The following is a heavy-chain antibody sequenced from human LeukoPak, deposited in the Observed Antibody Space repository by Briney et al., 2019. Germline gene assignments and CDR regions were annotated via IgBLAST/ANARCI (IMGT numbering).Heavy chain of an antibody. Sequence: ASVKVSCTASGYTFTSYGISWVRQAPGQGLEWMGWISAYNGNTNYAQKLQGRVTMTTDTSTSTAYMELRSLRSDDTAVYYCARDRSEGYYGSGSYIFDYWGQGTLVTVSS. J-gene: IGHJ4*02. CDR3: ARDRSEGYYGSGSYIFDY. CDR2: ISAYNGNT. V-gene: IGHV1-18*01. D-gene: IGHD3-10*01. CDR1: GYTFTSYG.